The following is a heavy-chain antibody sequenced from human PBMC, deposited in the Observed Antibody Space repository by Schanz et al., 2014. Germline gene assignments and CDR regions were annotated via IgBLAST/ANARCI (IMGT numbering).Heavy chain of an antibody. CDR2: ISYSGRT. V-gene: IGHV4-30-4*08. J-gene: IGHJ3*02. CDR1: GASISSRDFY. D-gene: IGHD2-2*01. Sequence: QVQLQESGPGLVKPSQTLSLTCTVSGASISSRDFYWSWIRQFPGKGLEWIGYISYSGRTYYSPSLKSRLPISVDPSKTHFPLKLTSVTAADTAVYYCARDVGGCSSSTSCYAFEIWGRGTMVTVSS. CDR3: ARDVGGCSSSTSCYAFEI.